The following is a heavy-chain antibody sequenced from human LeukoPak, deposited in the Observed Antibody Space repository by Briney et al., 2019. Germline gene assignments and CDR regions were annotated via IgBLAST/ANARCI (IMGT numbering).Heavy chain of an antibody. CDR3: SRERDFLASDFGQWYY. D-gene: IGHD3-10*01. J-gene: IGHJ4*02. CDR2: IKSKTDGGTT. CDR1: GFTFSNAW. Sequence: GGSLRLSCAASGFTFSNAWMSWVRQAPGKGLEWVGRIKSKTDGGTTDYAAPVKGRFTISRDDSKNTLYLQMNSLRAEDTAVYYCSRERDFLASDFGQWYYWGQGTLVTVAS. V-gene: IGHV3-15*01.